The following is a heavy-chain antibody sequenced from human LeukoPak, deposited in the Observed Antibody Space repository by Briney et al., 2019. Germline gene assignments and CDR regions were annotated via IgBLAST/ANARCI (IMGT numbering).Heavy chain of an antibody. Sequence: ASVKVSCKVSGYESTGYTFPKYGINWIRQAPGQGLEWMGWISVRDGDTNYAQNIQDRVTMTTDTPTTTFYMEVRSLRSDDTAVYYCARLKFGVNSSDKWGQGTLVTVS. CDR2: ISVRDGDT. CDR3: ARLKFGVNSSDK. V-gene: IGHV1-18*01. J-gene: IGHJ4*02. CDR1: GYESTGYTFPKYG. D-gene: IGHD4-23*01.